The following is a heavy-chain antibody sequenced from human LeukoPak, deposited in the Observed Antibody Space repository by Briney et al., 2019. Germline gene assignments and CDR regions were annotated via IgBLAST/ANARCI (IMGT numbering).Heavy chain of an antibody. Sequence: PSETLSLTCTVSGGSISSSSYYWGWIRQPPGKGLEWIGSIYYSGSTYYNPSLKRRVTISVDTSKNQFSLKLSSVTAADTAVYYCARITAGYSSGWYLFDYWGQGTLVTVSS. CDR3: ARITAGYSSGWYLFDY. J-gene: IGHJ4*02. V-gene: IGHV4-39*01. CDR1: GGSISSSSYY. D-gene: IGHD6-19*01. CDR2: IYYSGST.